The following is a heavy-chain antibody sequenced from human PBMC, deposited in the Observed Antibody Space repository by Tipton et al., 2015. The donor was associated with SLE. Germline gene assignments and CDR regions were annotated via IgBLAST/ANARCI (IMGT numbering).Heavy chain of an antibody. J-gene: IGHJ1*01. CDR2: LYAGGST. Sequence: TLSLTCSVSGVSISTSLYYWGWIRPSPRQGLGWVGSLYAGGSTNFHPSLKSRASISADASKNHFSLKLNSVTAADTAVYYCATNGHGETYEFFTEYLRHWGQGTLVTVSS. CDR1: GVSISTSLYY. CDR3: ATNGHGETYEFFTEYLRH. V-gene: IGHV4-39*02. D-gene: IGHD5-12*01.